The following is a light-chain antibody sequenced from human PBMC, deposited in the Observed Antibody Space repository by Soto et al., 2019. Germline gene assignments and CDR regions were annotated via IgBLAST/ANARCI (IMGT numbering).Light chain of an antibody. J-gene: IGKJ3*01. CDR2: WAS. CDR1: QSILYSSDNRNY. CDR3: QQYYDTPLT. Sequence: DIVMTQSPDSLAVSLGERATINCKSSQSILYSSDNRNYLAWYQQQPGHPPKLLIYWASTRESGVPDRFSGSGSGTDFTLTISSLQAEDVAVYYCQQYYDTPLTFGPGTKVDIK. V-gene: IGKV4-1*01.